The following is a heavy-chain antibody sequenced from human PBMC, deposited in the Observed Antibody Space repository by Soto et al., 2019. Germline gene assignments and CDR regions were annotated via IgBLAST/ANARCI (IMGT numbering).Heavy chain of an antibody. V-gene: IGHV3-23*01. Sequence: GGSLRLSCAASGFTFSSYAMSWVRQAPGKGLEWASAISGSGGSTYYADSVKGRFTISRDNSKNTLYLQMNSLRAEDTAVYYCAKDLVAAAVYYYYYGMDVWGQGTTVTVSS. CDR1: GFTFSSYA. CDR2: ISGSGGST. D-gene: IGHD6-13*01. J-gene: IGHJ6*02. CDR3: AKDLVAAAVYYYYYGMDV.